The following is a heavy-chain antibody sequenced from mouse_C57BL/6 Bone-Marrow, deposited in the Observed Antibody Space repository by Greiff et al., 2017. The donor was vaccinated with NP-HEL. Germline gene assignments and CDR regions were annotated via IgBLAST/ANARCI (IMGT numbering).Heavy chain of an antibody. D-gene: IGHD1-1*01. J-gene: IGHJ1*03. Sequence: QVQLKQSGAELVKPGASVKISCKASGYAFSSYWMNWVKQRPGKGLEWIGQIYPGDGDTNYNGKFKGKATLTADKSSSTAYMQLSSLTSEDSAVYFCARKGPHITTVVAFYWYFDVWGTGTTVTVSS. CDR1: GYAFSSYW. CDR2: IYPGDGDT. V-gene: IGHV1-80*01. CDR3: ARKGPHITTVVAFYWYFDV.